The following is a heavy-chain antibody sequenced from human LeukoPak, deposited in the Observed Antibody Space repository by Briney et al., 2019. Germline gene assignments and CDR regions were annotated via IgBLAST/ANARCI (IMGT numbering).Heavy chain of an antibody. CDR3: ARARYYYSYDSSGYNNWFDP. V-gene: IGHV1-18*01. CDR1: GYTFTSYS. J-gene: IGHJ5*02. D-gene: IGHD3-22*01. CDR2: ISAYNGNT. Sequence: ASVKVSCKASGYTFTSYSITWVRQAPGQGLEWMGWISAYNGNTNYAQILQGRVTMTTDTSTSTAYMELRSLRSDDTAVYYCARARYYYSYDSSGYNNWFDPWGQGTLVTVSS.